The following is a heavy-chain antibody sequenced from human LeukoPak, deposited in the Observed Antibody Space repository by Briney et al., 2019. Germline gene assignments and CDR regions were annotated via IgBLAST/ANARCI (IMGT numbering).Heavy chain of an antibody. CDR1: GYTFTSYG. D-gene: IGHD3-22*01. CDR2: ISAYNGNT. CDR3: ARDSEWYYYDSSAQSPDWFDP. J-gene: IGHJ5*02. V-gene: IGHV1-18*01. Sequence: ASVKVSCKASGYTFTSYGISWVRQVPGQGLEWMGCISAYNGNTNYAHKLQGRVTMTTDTSTSTAYMELRSLRSDDTAVYYCARDSEWYYYDSSAQSPDWFDPWGQGTLVTVSS.